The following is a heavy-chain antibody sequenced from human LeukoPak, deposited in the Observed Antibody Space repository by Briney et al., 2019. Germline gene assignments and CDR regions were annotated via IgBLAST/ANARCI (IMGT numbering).Heavy chain of an antibody. J-gene: IGHJ5*02. CDR3: ARDLGHTLRRETGPMNWFDP. CDR2: INPNSGGT. CDR1: GYTFTGYY. D-gene: IGHD1-1*01. V-gene: IGHV1-2*02. Sequence: GASVKVSCKASGYTFTGYYMHWVRQAPGQGLEWMGWINPNSGGTNYAQKFQGRVTMTRDTSISTAYMELSRLRSDDTAVYYCARDLGHTLRRETGPMNWFDPWGQGTLVTVSS.